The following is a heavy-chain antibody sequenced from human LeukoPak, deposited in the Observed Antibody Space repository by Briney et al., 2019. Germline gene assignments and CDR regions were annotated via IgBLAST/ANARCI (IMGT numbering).Heavy chain of an antibody. CDR1: GGSFSGYY. CDR2: INHSGST. CDR3: ARRSQRAAAGTFDP. J-gene: IGHJ5*02. D-gene: IGHD6-13*01. V-gene: IGHV4-34*01. Sequence: SETLSLTCAVYGGSFSGYYWSWIRQPPGKGLEWIGEINHSGSTNYNPSLKSRVTISVDTSKNQFSLKLSSVTAADTAVYYCARRSQRAAAGTFDPWGQGTLVTVSS.